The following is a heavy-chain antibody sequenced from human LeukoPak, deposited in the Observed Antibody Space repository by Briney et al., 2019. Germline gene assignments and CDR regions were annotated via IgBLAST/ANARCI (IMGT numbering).Heavy chain of an antibody. CDR3: ARLYCISTSCPDY. V-gene: IGHV3-23*01. D-gene: IGHD2-2*01. Sequence: GGSLRLSCAVSGFTFSSYAMSWVRQAPGKGLEWVSALSGSGAITYYADSVRGRFTISRDNSKNTLYLQMNSLRAEDTAVYYCARLYCISTSCPDYWGQGTLVTVSS. J-gene: IGHJ4*02. CDR1: GFTFSSYA. CDR2: LSGSGAIT.